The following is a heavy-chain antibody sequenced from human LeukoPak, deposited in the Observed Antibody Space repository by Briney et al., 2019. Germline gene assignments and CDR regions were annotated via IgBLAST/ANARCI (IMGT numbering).Heavy chain of an antibody. CDR3: VKDYGPIAAAGSHQEGYFDY. CDR1: GFTFEDYA. Sequence: GGSLRLSCATSGFTFEDYAMHWVRRAPGKGLEWVSTISWNGVSIGYADSVKGRFTVSRDNAMRSLYLQMNGLRADDTALYYCVKDYGPIAAAGSHQEGYFDYWGQGTLVTVSS. J-gene: IGHJ4*02. D-gene: IGHD6-13*01. CDR2: ISWNGVSI. V-gene: IGHV3-9*01.